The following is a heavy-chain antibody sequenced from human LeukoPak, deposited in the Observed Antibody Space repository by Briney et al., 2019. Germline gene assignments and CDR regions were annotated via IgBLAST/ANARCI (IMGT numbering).Heavy chain of an antibody. CDR1: GFIFSGHT. Sequence: GGSLRLSCAASGFIFSGHTMNWVRQAPGRGLEWVSSISTSSTYIYYAGSVEGRFTISRDNPRNSLFLQMNSLRAEDTAIYYCVRKMKTGSSSGDYDYWGQGTLVTVSS. V-gene: IGHV3-21*06. J-gene: IGHJ4*02. D-gene: IGHD1-1*01. CDR2: ISTSSTYI. CDR3: VRKMKTGSSSGDYDY.